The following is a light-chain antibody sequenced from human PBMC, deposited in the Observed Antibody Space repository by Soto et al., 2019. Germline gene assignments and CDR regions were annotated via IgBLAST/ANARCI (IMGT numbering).Light chain of an antibody. CDR1: QSIQTW. CDR2: DAS. J-gene: IGKJ1*01. Sequence: DIQMTQSPSTLSASVGDRVTISCRASQSIQTWLAWYQQRPGKAPNLLIFDASDLASGVSSRFSGSGSGAEFTLTISSLQADDFATYYCQQYNGFPWTFGQGTKVDIK. CDR3: QQYNGFPWT. V-gene: IGKV1-5*01.